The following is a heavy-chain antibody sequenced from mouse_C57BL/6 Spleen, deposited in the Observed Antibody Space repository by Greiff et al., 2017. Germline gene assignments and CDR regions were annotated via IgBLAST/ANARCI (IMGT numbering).Heavy chain of an antibody. CDR2: IYPGDGDT. CDR3: AREFYAMDY. J-gene: IGHJ4*01. Sequence: VKLVESGPELVKPGASVKISCKASGYAFSSSWMNWVKPRPGKGLEWIGRIYPGDGDTNYNGKFKGKATLTADKSSSTAYMQLSSLTSEDSAVYFCAREFYAMDYWGQGTSVTVSS. CDR1: GYAFSSSW. V-gene: IGHV1-82*01.